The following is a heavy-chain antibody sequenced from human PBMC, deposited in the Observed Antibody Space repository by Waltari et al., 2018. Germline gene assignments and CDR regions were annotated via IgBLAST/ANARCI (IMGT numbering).Heavy chain of an antibody. CDR3: ARRRNYPGAAMDV. J-gene: IGHJ6*02. V-gene: IGHV5-51*01. D-gene: IGHD4-4*01. CDR1: GYSFTTHW. Sequence: EVQLVQSGAEVKKPGESLNISCKDSGYSFTTHWIGWVRQMPGKGLEGMGIIYPGDSDTRYSPSFQGQVTISADRSISTAYLQWSSLKASDTAIYYCARRRNYPGAAMDVWGQGTTVTVSS. CDR2: IYPGDSDT.